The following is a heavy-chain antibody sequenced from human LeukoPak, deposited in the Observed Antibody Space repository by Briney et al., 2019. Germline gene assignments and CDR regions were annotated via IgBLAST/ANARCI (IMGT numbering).Heavy chain of an antibody. J-gene: IGHJ3*02. CDR3: ARLSRPTSYDFWSGTAGHAFDI. V-gene: IGHV5-51*07. CDR2: IYPGDSDT. Sequence: GESLKISCKGSGYSFTSYWIGWVHQMPGKGLEWMGIIYPGDSDTRYSPSFQGQDTISADKSISTAYLQWSSLKASDTAMYYCARLSRPTSYDFWSGTAGHAFDIWGQGTMVTVSS. CDR1: GYSFTSYW. D-gene: IGHD3-3*01.